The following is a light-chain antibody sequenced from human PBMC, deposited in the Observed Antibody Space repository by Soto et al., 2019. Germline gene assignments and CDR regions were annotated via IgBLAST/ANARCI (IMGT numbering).Light chain of an antibody. CDR2: DVS. CDR1: SSDVGGYKY. J-gene: IGLJ3*02. Sequence: QSALTQPASVSGSPGQSITISCTGTSSDVGGYKYVSWYQQHPGKAPKLMIYDVSNRPSGVSNRFSGSKSGNTASLTISGLQAEVEADYYCSSYTSSSPVVFGGGTKVTV. V-gene: IGLV2-14*01. CDR3: SSYTSSSPVV.